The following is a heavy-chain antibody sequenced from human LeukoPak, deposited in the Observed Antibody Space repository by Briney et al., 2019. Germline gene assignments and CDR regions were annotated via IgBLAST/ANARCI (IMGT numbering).Heavy chain of an antibody. CDR1: AFTFNNFV. CDR3: ARRDGSRSFDY. Sequence: GWSLRLSCAASAFTFNNFVMSEVRQPPGQGLEWVSGISAGGGTTIYVDSVNGRFTISIDNSKNTLYLQMNSLRAEDTAVYYCARRDGSRSFDYWGQGTLVTVSS. D-gene: IGHD6-25*01. V-gene: IGHV3-23*01. J-gene: IGHJ4*02. CDR2: ISAGGGTT.